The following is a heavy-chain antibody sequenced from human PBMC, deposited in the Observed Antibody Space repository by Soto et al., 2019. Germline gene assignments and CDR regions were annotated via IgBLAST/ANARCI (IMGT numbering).Heavy chain of an antibody. J-gene: IGHJ5*02. CDR1: GYTFTSYY. D-gene: IGHD6-13*01. CDR2: IIPILGIA. V-gene: IGHV1-69*04. CDR3: ARDRDEELVRGYNWFDP. Sequence: GASVKVSCKASGYTFTSYYMYWVRQAPGQGLEWMGRIIPILGIANYAQKFQGRVTITADKSTSTAYMELSSLRSEDTAVYYCARDRDEELVRGYNWFDPWGQGTLVTVSS.